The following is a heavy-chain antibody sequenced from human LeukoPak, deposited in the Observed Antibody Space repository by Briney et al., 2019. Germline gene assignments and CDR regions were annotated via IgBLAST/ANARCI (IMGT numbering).Heavy chain of an antibody. D-gene: IGHD1-26*01. CDR3: HLDSGSYGGIDY. V-gene: IGHV1-18*01. J-gene: IGHJ4*02. CDR1: GYTFTSYG. Sequence: APVKLSCKASGYTFTSYGISWVRQAPGQGLEWMGWISAYNGNTNYAQKLQGRVTMTTDTSTSTAYMELRSLRSDDTAVYYCHLDSGSYGGIDYWGQGTLVTVSS. CDR2: ISAYNGNT.